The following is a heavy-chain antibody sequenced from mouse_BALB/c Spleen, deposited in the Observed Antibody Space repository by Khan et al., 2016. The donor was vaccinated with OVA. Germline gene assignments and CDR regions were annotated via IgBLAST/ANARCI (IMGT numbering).Heavy chain of an antibody. V-gene: IGHV4-1*02. Sequence: EVQLLETGGGLVQPGGSLKLSCAASGFDFSRYWMSWVRQAPGKGLEWIGEINPDSSTINYTPSLKDKFIISRDNAKNTLYLQMSKVRSEETALYYCARPYRYDGRAWFAYWGQGTLVTVSA. CDR2: INPDSSTI. J-gene: IGHJ3*01. CDR3: ARPYRYDGRAWFAY. CDR1: GFDFSRYW. D-gene: IGHD2-14*01.